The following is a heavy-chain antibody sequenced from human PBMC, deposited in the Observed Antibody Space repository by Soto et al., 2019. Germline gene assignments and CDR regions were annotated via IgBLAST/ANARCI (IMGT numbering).Heavy chain of an antibody. J-gene: IGHJ6*02. D-gene: IGHD3-3*01. CDR2: TYYRSKWYN. CDR1: GDSVSSNSAA. V-gene: IGHV6-1*01. Sequence: SQTLSLTCAISGDSVSSNSAAWNWIRQSPSRGLEWLGRTYYRSKWYNDYAVSVKSRITTNPDTSKNQFSLQLNSVTPEDTAVYYCARDRGTIFGVVIYYYYYGMDVWGQGTTVTVSS. CDR3: ARDRGTIFGVVIYYYYYGMDV.